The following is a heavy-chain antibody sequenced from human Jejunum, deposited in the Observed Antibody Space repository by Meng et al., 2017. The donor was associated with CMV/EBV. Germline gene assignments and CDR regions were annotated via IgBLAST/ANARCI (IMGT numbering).Heavy chain of an antibody. J-gene: IGHJ4*02. Sequence: LMSWVRQAPGKGMVWVSRIDGDGGYTNYAGSVKGRFTISRDNAKSTLFLEMNSLRVEDTAVYYCARDAAYCDGGGCYSAYYFDYWGQGALVTVSS. CDR3: ARDAAYCDGGGCYSAYYFDY. D-gene: IGHD2-15*01. CDR1: L. CDR2: IDGDGGYT. V-gene: IGHV3-74*01.